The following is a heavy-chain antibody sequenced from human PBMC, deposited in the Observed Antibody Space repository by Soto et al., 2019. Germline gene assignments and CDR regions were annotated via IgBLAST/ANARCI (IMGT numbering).Heavy chain of an antibody. CDR1: GASITSGHW. CDR2: ISDRGSA. V-gene: IGHV4-4*02. J-gene: IGHJ6*02. Sequence: QVQLQESGPRLVRPSGALSLTCSVSGASITSGHWWTWVRQSPGKGLEWIGEISDRGSAYSNPSLKSRVSLSVGKSQNQFSLRLTSVTAADTAIYYCTRSTHAMNGGSHYMALDDDLVTGMDVWGPGTTVTVSS. CDR3: TRSTHAMNGGSHYMALDDDLVTGMDV. D-gene: IGHD3-16*01.